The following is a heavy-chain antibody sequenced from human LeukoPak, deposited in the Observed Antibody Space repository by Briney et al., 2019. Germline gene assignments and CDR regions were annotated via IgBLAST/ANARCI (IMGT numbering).Heavy chain of an antibody. CDR3: ARGDSMIVVVKGFDS. CDR1: GFSFRSYG. J-gene: IGHJ4*02. D-gene: IGHD3-22*01. CDR2: IRYDANIE. Sequence: GGSLRLSCAASGFSFRSYGMHWVRQAPGKGLEWVAFIRYDANIEYYADSVKGRFTISRDNSKNTLYLQMGSLRAEDMAMYYCARGDSMIVVVKGFDSWGQGTLVTVSS. V-gene: IGHV3-30*02.